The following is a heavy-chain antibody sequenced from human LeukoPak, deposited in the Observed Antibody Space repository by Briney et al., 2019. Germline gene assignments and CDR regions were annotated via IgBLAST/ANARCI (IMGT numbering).Heavy chain of an antibody. CDR2: IYTSGST. CDR3: ARDLGITMVRGVIRGGPNWFDP. V-gene: IGHV4-4*07. CDR1: GGSISSYY. Sequence: SETLSLTCTVFGGSISSYYWSWIRQPAGKGLEWIGRIYTSGSTNYNPSLKSRVTMSVDTSKNQFSLKLSSVTAADTAVYYCARDLGITMVRGVIRGGPNWFDPWGQGTLVTVSS. D-gene: IGHD3-10*01. J-gene: IGHJ5*02.